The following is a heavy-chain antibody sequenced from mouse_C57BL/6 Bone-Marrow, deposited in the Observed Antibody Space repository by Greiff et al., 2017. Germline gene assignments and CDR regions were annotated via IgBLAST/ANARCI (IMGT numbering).Heavy chain of an antibody. CDR3: ARGLTTLFAY. D-gene: IGHD6-1*01. J-gene: IGHJ3*01. Sequence: EVKLLESGGGLVKPGGSLKLSCAASGFTFSSYAMSWVRQTPEKRLEWVATISDGGSYTYYPDNVKGRFTISRDNAKNNLYLQMIHRKSEDAAMYYCARGLTTLFAYWGQGTLVTVSA. CDR2: ISDGGSYT. CDR1: GFTFSSYA. V-gene: IGHV5-4*03.